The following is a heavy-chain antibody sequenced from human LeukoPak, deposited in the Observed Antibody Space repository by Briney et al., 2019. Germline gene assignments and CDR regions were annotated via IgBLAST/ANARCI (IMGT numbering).Heavy chain of an antibody. D-gene: IGHD3-3*01. CDR2: ISGSGGST. CDR1: GFTFSSYA. J-gene: IGHJ4*02. V-gene: IGHV3-23*01. Sequence: PGGSLRLSCAASGFTFSSYAMSWVRQAPGKGLEWVSAISGSGGSTYYADSVKGRFTISRDNYKNTLYLQMNSLRAEATAVYYCAKGPLYLEWLGAPDYWGQGTLVTVSS. CDR3: AKGPLYLEWLGAPDY.